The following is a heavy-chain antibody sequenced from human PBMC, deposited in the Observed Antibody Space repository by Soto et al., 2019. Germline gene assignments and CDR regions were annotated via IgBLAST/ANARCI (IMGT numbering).Heavy chain of an antibody. CDR3: AHRPSYCSGGSCYSGFDY. CDR2: IYWDDDK. V-gene: IGHV2-5*02. CDR1: GFSLSTSGVG. Sequence: QITLKESGPTLVKPTQTLTLTCTFSGFSLSTSGVGVGCIRQPPGKALEWLALIYWDDDKRYSPSLKSTLTITKDTSKNQVVLTMTNMDPVDTATYYCAHRPSYCSGGSCYSGFDYWGQGTLVTVSS. D-gene: IGHD2-15*01. J-gene: IGHJ4*02.